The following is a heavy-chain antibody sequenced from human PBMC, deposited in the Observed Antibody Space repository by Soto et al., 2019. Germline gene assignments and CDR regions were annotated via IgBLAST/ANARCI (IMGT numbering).Heavy chain of an antibody. Sequence: GGSLRLSCAVSGFIFSNYPMGWVRQAPGKGLEWVSSVSPSGSNTYYADSVKGRFTMSRDNSENRLHLQMNSLRAEDTAVYFWARRDNSGWYSLDYWGQGTPVTVSS. J-gene: IGHJ4*02. CDR1: GFIFSNYP. CDR3: ARRDNSGWYSLDY. V-gene: IGHV3-23*01. CDR2: VSPSGSNT. D-gene: IGHD3-22*01.